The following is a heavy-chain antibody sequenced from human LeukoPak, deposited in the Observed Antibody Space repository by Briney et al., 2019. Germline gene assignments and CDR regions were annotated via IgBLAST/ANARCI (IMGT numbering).Heavy chain of an antibody. CDR3: AREYYYNRSGYASFGY. CDR1: GFTFSSYA. J-gene: IGHJ4*02. D-gene: IGHD3-22*01. Sequence: PGGSLRLSCAASGFTFSSYAMSWVRQAPGKGLEWVSAISGSGGSTYYADSVKGRFTISRDNARDSLYLQMNSLRAEDTAIYYCAREYYYNRSGYASFGYWGQGTLVTVSS. CDR2: ISGSGGST. V-gene: IGHV3-23*01.